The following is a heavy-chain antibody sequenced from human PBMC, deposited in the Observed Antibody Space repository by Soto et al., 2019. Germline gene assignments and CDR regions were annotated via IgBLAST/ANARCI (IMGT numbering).Heavy chain of an antibody. J-gene: IGHJ4*02. CDR3: ARAPXVGSGSYYKEFDY. Sequence: QVHLVQSGAEVKKPGSSVKVSCKASGGTFSSYAISWVRQAPGQGLEWMGGIIPIFGTATYAQKFQGRVTITADESTSTAYMELSSLRSEDTAVYYCARAPXVGSGSYYKEFDYWGQGTLVTVSS. D-gene: IGHD3-10*01. V-gene: IGHV1-69*01. CDR2: IIPIFGTA. CDR1: GGTFSSYA.